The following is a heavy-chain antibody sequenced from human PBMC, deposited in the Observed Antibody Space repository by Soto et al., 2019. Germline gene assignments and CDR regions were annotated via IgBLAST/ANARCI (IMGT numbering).Heavy chain of an antibody. Sequence: PSETLSLTCTVSGGSISGGDYYWTWIRQPPGKGLEWIGYIYYSGNTYYNPSLKSRITMSVDTSKNQFSLNLNSVAAADTAVYYCARQRVWNFYDTSGYLDSWGQGTPVTVSS. V-gene: IGHV4-30-4*01. J-gene: IGHJ4*02. CDR3: ARQRVWNFYDTSGYLDS. CDR2: IYYSGNT. D-gene: IGHD3-22*01. CDR1: GGSISGGDYY.